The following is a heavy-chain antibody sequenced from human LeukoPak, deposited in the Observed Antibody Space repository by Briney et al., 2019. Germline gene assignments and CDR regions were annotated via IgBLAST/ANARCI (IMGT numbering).Heavy chain of an antibody. CDR1: GFTFSSYE. CDR3: AKDFLSVVTANFNY. V-gene: IGHV3-23*01. Sequence: GGSLRLSCAASGFTFSSYEMNWVRQAPGKGLEWVSAISGSGGSTYYADSVKGRFTISRDNSKNTLYLQMSSLRAEDTAVYYCAKDFLSVVTANFNYWGQGTLVTVSS. J-gene: IGHJ4*02. CDR2: ISGSGGST. D-gene: IGHD2-21*02.